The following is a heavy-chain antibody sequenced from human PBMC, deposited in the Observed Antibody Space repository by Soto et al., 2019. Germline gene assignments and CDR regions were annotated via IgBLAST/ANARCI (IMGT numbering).Heavy chain of an antibody. CDR3: ARHNGPLYVGYYYDMDV. D-gene: IGHD3-16*01. J-gene: IGHJ6*02. CDR1: GGSISNYY. Sequence: PSETLSLTCTVSGGSISNYYWNWIRQSPGKGLEWIGYIYSSGSTHYNPSLQSRVTISIDTSKNQVSLKLNSVTAADTAVYYCARHNGPLYVGYYYDMDVWGQGTTVTVSS. V-gene: IGHV4-59*08. CDR2: IYSSGST.